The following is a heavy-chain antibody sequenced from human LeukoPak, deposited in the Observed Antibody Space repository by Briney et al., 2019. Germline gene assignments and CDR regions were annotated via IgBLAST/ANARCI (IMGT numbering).Heavy chain of an antibody. CDR3: ARYYDAFDY. V-gene: IGHV3-48*04. CDR2: ISSSGSTI. Sequence: GGSLRLSCAASGFTFSSYSMNWVRQAPGKGLEWVSYISSSGSTIYYADSVKGRFTISRDNAKNSLYLQMNSLRAEDTAVYYCARYYDAFDYWGQGTLVTVSS. D-gene: IGHD5-12*01. J-gene: IGHJ4*02. CDR1: GFTFSSYS.